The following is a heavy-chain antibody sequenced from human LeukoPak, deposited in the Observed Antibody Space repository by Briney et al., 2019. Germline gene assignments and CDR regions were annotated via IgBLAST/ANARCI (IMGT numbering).Heavy chain of an antibody. CDR2: IYSGGST. CDR1: GFTVSSNY. D-gene: IGHD4-17*01. Sequence: GGSLRLSCAASGFTVSSNYMSWVRQAPGKGLEWVSVIYSGGSTYYADSVKGRFTISRDNSKNTLYLQMNSLRAEDTAVYYRASTVTTPYYYYGMDVWGQGTTVTVFS. V-gene: IGHV3-66*01. CDR3: ASTVTTPYYYYGMDV. J-gene: IGHJ6*02.